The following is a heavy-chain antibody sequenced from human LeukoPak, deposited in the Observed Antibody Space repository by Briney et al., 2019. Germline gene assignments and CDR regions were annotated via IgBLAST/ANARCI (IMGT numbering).Heavy chain of an antibody. CDR2: IYYSGST. D-gene: IGHD3-3*01. V-gene: IGHV4-39*01. J-gene: IGHJ3*02. CDR1: GGSISSSSYY. CDR3: ASTIFRVVIISAFDI. Sequence: PSETLSLTCTVSGGSISSSSYYWGWIRQPPGKGLEWIGSIYYSGSTYYNPSLKSRVTISVDTSKNQFSLKLSSVIAADTAVYYCASTIFRVVIISAFDIWGQGTMVTVSS.